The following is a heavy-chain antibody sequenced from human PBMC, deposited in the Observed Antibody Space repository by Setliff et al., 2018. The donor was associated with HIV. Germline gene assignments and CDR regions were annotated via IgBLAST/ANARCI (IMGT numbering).Heavy chain of an antibody. Sequence: LRLSCAASGFTFSNYGMHWVRQAPGEGLEWVAVIWYDGSDKYYADSVKGRFTISRDNRENSLYLQMSSLRAEDTAVYYCVRGAMVVTRHFEYWGQGTLVTVSS. V-gene: IGHV3-33*01. CDR2: IWYDGSDK. CDR1: GFTFSNYG. J-gene: IGHJ4*02. D-gene: IGHD2-21*02. CDR3: VRGAMVVTRHFEY.